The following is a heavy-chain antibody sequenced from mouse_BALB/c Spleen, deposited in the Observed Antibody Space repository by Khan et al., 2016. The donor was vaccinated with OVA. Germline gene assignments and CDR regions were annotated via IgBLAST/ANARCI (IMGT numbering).Heavy chain of an antibody. D-gene: IGHD2-14*01. CDR1: GYTFTDYS. J-gene: IGHJ2*01. Sequence: QIQLVQSGPELKKPGETVKISCKASGYTFTDYSMHWVKQAPGKGLKWMGWINTETGEPTYADDFKGRFAFSLETPASTAYLQINNLKNEYTATYFCSRDRYDYFDYWGQGTTLTVSS. CDR3: SRDRYDYFDY. V-gene: IGHV9-2-1*01. CDR2: INTETGEP.